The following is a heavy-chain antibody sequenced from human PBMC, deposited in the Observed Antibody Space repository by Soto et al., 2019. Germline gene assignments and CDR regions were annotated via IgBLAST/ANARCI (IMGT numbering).Heavy chain of an antibody. D-gene: IGHD4-17*01. CDR1: GVSVSSTNW. V-gene: IGHV4-4*02. CDR3: ATLPPRLAVTVLPIPT. CDR2: IYHNGSP. J-gene: IGHJ5*02. Sequence: VQLRQAGPGLVKTSGTLSLTCVVSGVSVSSTNWWTWVRQPPGKRLEWIGEIYHNGSPTYSPSLRGRATISVDKSNNQFSLRLGSVTAADTAVYYCATLPPRLAVTVLPIPTWGQGIQVTVSS.